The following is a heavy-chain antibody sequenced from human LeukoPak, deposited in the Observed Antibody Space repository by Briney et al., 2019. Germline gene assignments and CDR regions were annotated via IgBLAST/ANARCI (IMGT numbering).Heavy chain of an antibody. Sequence: GGSLRLSCAASGFTFSSYWMHWVRQAPGKGLVWVSRINSDGSSTSYADSVKGRFIISRDNAKNSLFLQVNSLRAEDTAVYYCAKDGGLWVSAHWGDSWGRGTLVTVSS. D-gene: IGHD7-27*01. CDR2: INSDGSST. J-gene: IGHJ4*02. CDR1: GFTFSSYW. CDR3: AKDGGLWVSAHWGDS. V-gene: IGHV3-74*01.